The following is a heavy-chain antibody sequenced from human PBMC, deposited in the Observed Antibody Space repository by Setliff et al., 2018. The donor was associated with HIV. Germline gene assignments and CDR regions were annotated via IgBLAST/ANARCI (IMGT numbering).Heavy chain of an antibody. V-gene: IGHV4-39*01. D-gene: IGHD3-10*01. CDR1: GGSIISSSYY. CDR3: VRQGLTMNRGVPAPILYYFDY. CDR2: MYYRGTT. J-gene: IGHJ4*02. Sequence: SETLSLTCTVSGGSIISSSYYWGWIRQPPGKGLEWIGTMYYRGTTYNNPSLKSRVTFSADTSKNQFSLNLNSVAATDTAVYYCVRQGLTMNRGVPAPILYYFDYWGQGILVTVSS.